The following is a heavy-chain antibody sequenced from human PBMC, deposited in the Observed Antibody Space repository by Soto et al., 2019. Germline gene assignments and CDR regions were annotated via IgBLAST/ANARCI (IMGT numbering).Heavy chain of an antibody. V-gene: IGHV3-30*18. J-gene: IGHJ4*02. CDR3: AKDLGIVGAKSPFDY. CDR1: GFTFSSYG. Sequence: PGGSLRLSCAASGFTFSSYGMHWVRQAPGKGLEWVAVISYDGSNKYYADSVKGRFTISRDNSKNTLYLQMNSLRAEDTAVYYCAKDLGIVGAKSPFDYWGQGTLVTVSS. CDR2: ISYDGSNK. D-gene: IGHD1-26*01.